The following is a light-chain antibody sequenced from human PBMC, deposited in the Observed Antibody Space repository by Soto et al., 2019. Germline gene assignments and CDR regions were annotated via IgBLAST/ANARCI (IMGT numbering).Light chain of an antibody. Sequence: DIQMTQSPSSLAAYVGDRVTITCQASQDINSYLICYQQKPGKVPKVLIYDASNLETGVPSRFSGSGSGTDFAFTISSLQPEDIATYYCQQYDSLPLTFGGGTKVHI. CDR1: QDINSY. V-gene: IGKV1-33*01. J-gene: IGKJ4*01. CDR2: DAS. CDR3: QQYDSLPLT.